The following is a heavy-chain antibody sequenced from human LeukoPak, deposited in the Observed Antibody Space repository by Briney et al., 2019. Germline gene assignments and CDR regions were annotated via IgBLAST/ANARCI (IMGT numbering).Heavy chain of an antibody. Sequence: ASVKVSCKASGSTFSRYGISWVRQAPGQGLEWMGWISAHNGNTNYAQKFQGRVAMTTDTSTSTDYMELRSLRSDDTAVYYCARQSMTGNERGDDAFDIWGQGTMVTVSS. CDR1: GSTFSRYG. CDR2: ISAHNGNT. J-gene: IGHJ3*02. CDR3: ARQSMTGNERGDDAFDI. D-gene: IGHD3-9*01. V-gene: IGHV1-18*01.